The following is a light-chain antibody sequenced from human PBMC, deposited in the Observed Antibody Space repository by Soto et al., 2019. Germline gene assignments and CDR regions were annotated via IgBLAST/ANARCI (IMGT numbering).Light chain of an antibody. CDR3: QQRRSSIT. J-gene: IGKJ5*01. Sequence: EIVLTQSPATLSLSPGERATLSCRASQSISSYLAWYQQKPGQAPRLLIYGGSTRATGIPARFSGGGSGTDFTLTVSSLEPGDSAVYYCQQRRSSITFGQGTRLEIK. CDR1: QSISSY. CDR2: GGS. V-gene: IGKV3-11*01.